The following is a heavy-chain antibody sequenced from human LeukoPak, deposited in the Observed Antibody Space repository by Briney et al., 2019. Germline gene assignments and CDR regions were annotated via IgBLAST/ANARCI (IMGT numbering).Heavy chain of an antibody. Sequence: GGSLRLSCAASGFTFDDYAMHWVRQAPGKGLEWVSGISWNSGSIGYADSVKGRFTIPRDNAKNSLYLQMNSLRAEDTALYYCAKDTGSSSYWYYFDYWGQGTLVTVSS. J-gene: IGHJ4*02. CDR3: AKDTGSSSYWYYFDY. D-gene: IGHD6-6*01. CDR2: ISWNSGSI. V-gene: IGHV3-9*01. CDR1: GFTFDDYA.